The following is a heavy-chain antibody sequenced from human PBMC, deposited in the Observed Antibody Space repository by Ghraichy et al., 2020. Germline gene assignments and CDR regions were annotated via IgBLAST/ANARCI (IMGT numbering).Heavy chain of an antibody. CDR3: AAPTVTKTLDYYYSMDV. CDR2: ISGSGGST. D-gene: IGHD4-11*01. CDR1: GFSFSSYA. Sequence: GGSLRLSCAASGFSFSSYAMSWVRQAPGKGLEWVSAISGSGGSTYYADSVKGRFTISRDNSKNTLDLQMNSLRAEDTALYYCAAPTVTKTLDYYYSMDVWGKRSTAIVS. J-gene: IGHJ6*03. V-gene: IGHV3-23*01.